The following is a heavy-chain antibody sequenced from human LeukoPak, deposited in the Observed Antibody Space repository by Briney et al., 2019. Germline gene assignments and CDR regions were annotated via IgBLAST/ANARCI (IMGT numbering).Heavy chain of an antibody. CDR1: GGSISSYY. V-gene: IGHV4-59*01. CDR2: IYYSGST. Sequence: EPSETLSLTCSVSGGSISSYYWSWIRQPPGKGLEWIGYIYYSGSTNYNPSLKSRVTISVDTSKNQFSLKLSSVSAADTAVYYCARVNDYYYYMDVWGKGTTVTVSS. CDR3: ARVNDYYYYMDV. J-gene: IGHJ6*03.